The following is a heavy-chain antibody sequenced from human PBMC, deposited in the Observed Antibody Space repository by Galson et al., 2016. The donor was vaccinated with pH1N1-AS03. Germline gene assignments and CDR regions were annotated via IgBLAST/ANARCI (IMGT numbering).Heavy chain of an antibody. Sequence: SETLSLTCSVSGYSITTGHYWGWIRQPPGKGLEWIGSIYHSENTYYNPSLKSRVTISLDESKNQFSLRLTSVTAADTAVYYCAREATSSGQYAEFDYYYGMDVWGQGTTVTAAS. CDR1: GYSITTGHY. CDR2: IYHSENT. V-gene: IGHV4-38-2*02. D-gene: IGHD6-19*01. CDR3: AREATSSGQYAEFDYYYGMDV. J-gene: IGHJ6*02.